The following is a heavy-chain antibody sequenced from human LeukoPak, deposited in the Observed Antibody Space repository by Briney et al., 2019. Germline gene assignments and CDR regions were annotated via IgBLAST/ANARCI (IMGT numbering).Heavy chain of an antibody. D-gene: IGHD3-10*01. CDR1: GGSISSGDYY. V-gene: IGHV4-30-4*01. J-gene: IGHJ4*02. Sequence: SETLSLTCTVSGGSISSGDYYWSWIRQPTGKGLEWIGYIYYSGSTYYNPSLKSRVTISVDTSKNQFSLKLSSVTAADTAVYYCARDLHYYGSGSDYFDYWGQGTLVTVSS. CDR3: ARDLHYYGSGSDYFDY. CDR2: IYYSGST.